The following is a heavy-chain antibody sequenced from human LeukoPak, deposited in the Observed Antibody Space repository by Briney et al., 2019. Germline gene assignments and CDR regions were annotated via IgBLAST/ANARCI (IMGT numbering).Heavy chain of an antibody. V-gene: IGHV4-59*08. D-gene: IGHD3-9*01. CDR1: GGSISSCY. Sequence: PSETLSLTCTVSGGSISSCYWSWIRQPPGKGLEWIGYIYYSGSTNYNPSLKSRVTISVDTSKNQFSLKLSSVTAADTAVYYCARLDYDILTGYANFDYWGQGTLVTVSS. J-gene: IGHJ4*02. CDR3: ARLDYDILTGYANFDY. CDR2: IYYSGST.